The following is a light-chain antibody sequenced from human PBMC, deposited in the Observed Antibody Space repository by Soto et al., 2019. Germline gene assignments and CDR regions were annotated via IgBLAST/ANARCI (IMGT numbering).Light chain of an antibody. CDR2: EVS. V-gene: IGLV2-8*01. J-gene: IGLJ1*01. CDR3: NSYAGSDNFVV. Sequence: QSVLTQTPSASGSPGQSVTISCAGTSSDIGAYDYVSWYQQHPGRAPKLLIYEVSERPSGVPDRFSGSKSGNTASLTVSGLRAEDEADYYCNSYAGSDNFVVFGTGTKVTVL. CDR1: SSDIGAYDY.